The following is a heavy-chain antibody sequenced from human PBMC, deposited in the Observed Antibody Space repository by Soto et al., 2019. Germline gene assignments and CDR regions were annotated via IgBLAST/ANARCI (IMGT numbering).Heavy chain of an antibody. V-gene: IGHV6-1*01. CDR3: VRGLAVVFDI. CDR1: GDSVSSNIAA. D-gene: IGHD6-19*01. J-gene: IGHJ3*02. Sequence: SQTLSLTCAISGDSVSSNIAAWNLIRQSPSRGLEWLGRTYYRAKWFHDYAVSVKSRITINPDTSKNHFSLQLNSVTPEDTAVYYCVRGLAVVFDIWGQGTMVTVSS. CDR2: TYYRAKWFH.